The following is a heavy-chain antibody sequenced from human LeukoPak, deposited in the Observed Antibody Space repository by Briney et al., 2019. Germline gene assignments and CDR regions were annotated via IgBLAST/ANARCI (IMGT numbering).Heavy chain of an antibody. D-gene: IGHD6-13*01. CDR2: IYHSGST. Sequence: PSQTLSLTCAVSGESISSVGYSWNWIRQPPGKGLEWIGYIYHSGSTYYNPSLKSQVTISVDRSKNQFSLKLTSVTAADTAVYYCAREGMRDSWAYYLDYWGQGTLVTVSS. CDR1: GESISSVGYS. CDR3: AREGMRDSWAYYLDY. J-gene: IGHJ4*02. V-gene: IGHV4-30-2*01.